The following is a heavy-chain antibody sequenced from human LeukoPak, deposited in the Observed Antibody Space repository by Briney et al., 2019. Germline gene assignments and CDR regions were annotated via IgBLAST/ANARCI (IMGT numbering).Heavy chain of an antibody. CDR2: IYTSGST. Sequence: SETLSLTCTVSGGSISSYYWSWIRQPAGKGLEWIGRIYTSGSTNYNPSLKSRVTMSVDTSKNQFSLKLSSVTAADTAVYYCARDGAPWCSSTSCRYYYYMGVWGKGTTVTISS. J-gene: IGHJ6*03. CDR1: GGSISSYY. D-gene: IGHD2-2*01. CDR3: ARDGAPWCSSTSCRYYYYMGV. V-gene: IGHV4-4*07.